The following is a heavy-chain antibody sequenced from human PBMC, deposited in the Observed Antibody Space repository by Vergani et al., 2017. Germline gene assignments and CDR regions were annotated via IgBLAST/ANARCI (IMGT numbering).Heavy chain of an antibody. V-gene: IGHV4-4*07. CDR3: AREVPQRAAAAYWFDP. J-gene: IGHJ5*02. Sequence: QIQLQESGPGLVKPSETLSLTCTVSGGSISSYYWSWIRQPAGKGLEWIGRIYTSGSTNYNPSLKSRVTMSVDTSKNQFSLKLSSVTAADTAVYYCAREVPQRAAAAYWFDPWGQGTLVTVSS. CDR2: IYTSGST. D-gene: IGHD6-13*01. CDR1: GGSISSYY.